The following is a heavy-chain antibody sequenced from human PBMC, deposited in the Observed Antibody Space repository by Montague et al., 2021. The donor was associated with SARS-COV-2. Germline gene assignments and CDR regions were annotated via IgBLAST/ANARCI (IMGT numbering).Heavy chain of an antibody. CDR1: GDSVCIKEVT. CDR2: SHYRLKWYN. Sequence: CAISGDSVCIKEVTRKWKRQTSARGPRQLRGSHYRLKWYNEYAVSVKSRITVNPDTSKNQFSLLLNSVTPEDTAVYYCARGWQKRFDPWGQGTLVTVSS. CDR3: ARGWQKRFDP. D-gene: IGHD5-24*01. V-gene: IGHV6-1*01. J-gene: IGHJ5*02.